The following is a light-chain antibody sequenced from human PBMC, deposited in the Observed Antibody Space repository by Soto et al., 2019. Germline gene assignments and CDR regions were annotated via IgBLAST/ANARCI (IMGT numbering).Light chain of an antibody. J-gene: IGKJ4*01. Sequence: AIQLTQSPSSLSASVGDRVTFNCRASQGISSVLAWYQQKPGKAPKLLVYGASSLQSGVPSRFSGSGSGTDFTLTISSLQPEDFATYFCQQFDSYPITFGGGNKVEIK. CDR2: GAS. CDR3: QQFDSYPIT. CDR1: QGISSV. V-gene: IGKV1-13*02.